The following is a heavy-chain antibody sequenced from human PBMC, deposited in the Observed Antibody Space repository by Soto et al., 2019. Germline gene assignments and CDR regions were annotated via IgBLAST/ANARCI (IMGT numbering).Heavy chain of an antibody. CDR2: ISAYNGNT. CDR1: GYTFTSYG. Sequence: QVQLVQSGAEVKKPGASVKVSCKASGYTFTSYGISWVRQAPGQGLEWMGWISAYNGNTNYAQKLQGRVTMTTDTHTSTAYMELRSLRSDDTDVYYCAGVTVGYSSSWYGWFDPWGQGTLVTVSS. V-gene: IGHV1-18*01. CDR3: AGVTVGYSSSWYGWFDP. D-gene: IGHD6-13*01. J-gene: IGHJ5*02.